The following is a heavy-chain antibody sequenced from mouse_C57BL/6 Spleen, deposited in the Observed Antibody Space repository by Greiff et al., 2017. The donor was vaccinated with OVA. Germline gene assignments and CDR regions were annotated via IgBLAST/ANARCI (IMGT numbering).Heavy chain of an antibody. D-gene: IGHD1-1*02. J-gene: IGHJ2*01. CDR1: GYTFTDYY. V-gene: IGHV1-26*01. Sequence: EVQLQQSGPELVKPGASVKISCKASGYTFTDYYMNWVKQSHGKSLEWIGDINPNNGGTSYNQKFKGKATLTVDKSSSTAYMELRSLTSEDSAVYYCAREWSRDYFDYWGQGTTLTVSS. CDR2: INPNNGGT. CDR3: AREWSRDYFDY.